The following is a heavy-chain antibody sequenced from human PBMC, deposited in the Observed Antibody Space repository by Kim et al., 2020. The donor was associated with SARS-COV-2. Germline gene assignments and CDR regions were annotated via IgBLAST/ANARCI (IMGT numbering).Heavy chain of an antibody. CDR3: ARAKLGYCSGGSCYDLAWFDP. J-gene: IGHJ5*02. Sequence: SETLSLTCTVSGGSISSGGYYWSWIRQHPGKGLEWIGYIYYSGSTYYNPSLKSRVTISVDTSKNQFSLKLSSVTAADTAVYYCARAKLGYCSGGSCYDLAWFDPWGQGTLVTVSS. CDR2: IYYSGST. CDR1: GGSISSGGYY. D-gene: IGHD2-15*01. V-gene: IGHV4-31*03.